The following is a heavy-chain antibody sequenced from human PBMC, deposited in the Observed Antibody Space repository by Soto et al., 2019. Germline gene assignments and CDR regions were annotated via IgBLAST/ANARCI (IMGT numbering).Heavy chain of an antibody. V-gene: IGHV4-30-2*01. CDR3: ARVPDR. J-gene: IGHJ5*02. Sequence: PSETLSLTCTVSCGSIISGAYSWSSIRQPPGKGLEWIGYIYHSGSTYYNPSLKSRVTISVDRSKNQFSLKLSPVTAADTAVYYCARVPDRWGQGTLVTVS. D-gene: IGHD2-2*01. CDR2: IYHSGST. CDR1: CGSIISGAYS.